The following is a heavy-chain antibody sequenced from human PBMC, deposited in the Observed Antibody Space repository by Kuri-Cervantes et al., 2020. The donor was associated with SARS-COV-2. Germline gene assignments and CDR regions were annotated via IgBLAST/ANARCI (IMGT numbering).Heavy chain of an antibody. CDR3: AGGFDYGDYPYYYGMDV. CDR2: ISTYNANA. J-gene: IGHJ6*02. D-gene: IGHD4-17*01. V-gene: IGHV1-18*01. Sequence: ASVKVSCKASGYTFTSYGISWVRQAPGQGPEWMGWISTYNANADYAQKLQGRVTMTTDTSTSTAYMELRSLRSDDTAIYYCAGGFDYGDYPYYYGMDVWGQGTTVTVSS. CDR1: GYTFTSYG.